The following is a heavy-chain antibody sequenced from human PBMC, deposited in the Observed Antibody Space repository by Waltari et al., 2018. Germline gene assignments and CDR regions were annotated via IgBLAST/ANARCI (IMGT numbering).Heavy chain of an antibody. CDR2: IGIEI. D-gene: IGHD7-27*01. CDR1: GFTFTRSG. J-gene: IGHJ4*02. Sequence: EVQLVESGGALVQPGGSLRLSCADSGFTFTRSGMARVRQAPGGGLEWLANIGIEINYVDSVRGRFTISRDNAKNAVYLQMNSLRAEDTAVYYCARDNWGPDYWGQGTLVTVSS. CDR3: ARDNWGPDY. V-gene: IGHV3-7*01.